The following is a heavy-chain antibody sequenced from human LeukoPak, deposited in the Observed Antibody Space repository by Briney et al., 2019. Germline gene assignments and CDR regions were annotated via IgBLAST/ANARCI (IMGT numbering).Heavy chain of an antibody. J-gene: IGHJ4*02. CDR2: IYYSGRT. D-gene: IGHD6-19*01. CDR1: GDSISSYY. CDR3: ARARDSSGWFDY. V-gene: IGHV4-59*01. Sequence: SETLSLTCSVSGDSISSYYWTWIRQPPGKRLEWIGYIYYSGRTNYNPSLKSRVTISVDTSKTQFSLNLYSVTAADTAVYYCARARDSSGWFDYWGQGTLVTVSS.